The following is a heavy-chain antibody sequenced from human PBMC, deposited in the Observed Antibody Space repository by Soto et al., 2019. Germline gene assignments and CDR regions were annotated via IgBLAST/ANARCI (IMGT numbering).Heavy chain of an antibody. V-gene: IGHV4-30-2*01. CDR3: ARAQSGGYYSFDY. D-gene: IGHD3-22*01. CDR2: TFHSGST. CDR1: GGSISSGDYS. J-gene: IGHJ4*02. Sequence: SETLSLTCAVSGGSISSGDYSWNWIRQPPGKGLEWIGYTFHSGSTYYNPSLKSRVTISVDRSKNHFSLRLSSVTAADTAVYYCARAQSGGYYSFDYWGQGILVTVSS.